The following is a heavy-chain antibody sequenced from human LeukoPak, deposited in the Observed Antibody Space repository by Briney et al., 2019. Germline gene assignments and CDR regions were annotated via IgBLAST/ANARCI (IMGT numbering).Heavy chain of an antibody. Sequence: GGPLRLSCTVSGFTVSSNSMSWVRQAPGKGLEWVSAIGSGGKTYYADSLKGHFTISRDNFRNTMYLQMNSLRAEDTAVYYCARETTVTFPDAFDIWGQGTRVTVSS. CDR1: GFTVSSNS. CDR2: IGSGGKT. J-gene: IGHJ3*02. V-gene: IGHV3-53*01. D-gene: IGHD4-17*01. CDR3: ARETTVTFPDAFDI.